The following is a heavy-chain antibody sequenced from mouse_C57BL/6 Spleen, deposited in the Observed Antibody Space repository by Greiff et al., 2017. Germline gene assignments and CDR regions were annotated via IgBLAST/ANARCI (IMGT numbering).Heavy chain of an antibody. J-gene: IGHJ4*01. CDR3: ATYYYGSSLYAMDY. CDR1: GYTFTSYW. V-gene: IGHV1-50*01. D-gene: IGHD1-1*01. Sequence: QVQLQQPGAELVKPGASVKLSCKASGYTFTSYWMQWVKQRPGQGLEWIGEIDPSDSYTNYNQKFKGKATLTVDTSSSTAYMQLSSLTSEDSAVYYCATYYYGSSLYAMDYWGQGTSVTVSS. CDR2: IDPSDSYT.